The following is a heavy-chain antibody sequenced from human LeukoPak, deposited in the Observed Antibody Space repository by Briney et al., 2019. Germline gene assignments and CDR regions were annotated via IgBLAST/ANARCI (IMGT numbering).Heavy chain of an antibody. D-gene: IGHD2-21*02. CDR3: ARDLKGRDPRDY. CDR1: GFTLSSYS. J-gene: IGHJ4*02. CDR2: ISSSSSYI. Sequence: GGSLRLSCAASGFTLSSYSMNWVRQAPGKGLEWVSSISSSSSYIYYADSVKGRFTISRDNAKNTLYLQMNSLRAEDTAVYYCARDLKGRDPRDYWGQGTLVTVSS. V-gene: IGHV3-21*01.